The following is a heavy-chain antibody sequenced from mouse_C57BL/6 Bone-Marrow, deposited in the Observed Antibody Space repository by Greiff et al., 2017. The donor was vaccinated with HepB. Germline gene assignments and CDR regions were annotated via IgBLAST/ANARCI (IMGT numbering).Heavy chain of an antibody. CDR3: ARERGYSNYVPYWYFDV. CDR1: GFNIKDDY. V-gene: IGHV14-4*01. D-gene: IGHD2-5*01. Sequence: VQLKESGAELVRPGASVKLSCTASGFNIKDDYMHWVKQRPEQGLEWIGWIDPENGDTEYASKFQGKATITADTSSNTADLQLSSLTSEDSAVYFCARERGYSNYVPYWYFDVWGTETTVTLSS. CDR2: IDPENGDT. J-gene: IGHJ1*03.